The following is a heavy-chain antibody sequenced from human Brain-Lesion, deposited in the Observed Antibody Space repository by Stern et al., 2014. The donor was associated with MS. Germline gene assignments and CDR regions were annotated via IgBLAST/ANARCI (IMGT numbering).Heavy chain of an antibody. CDR2: IYYSGFT. V-gene: IGHV4-39*01. CDR1: GGSISSSTYY. Sequence: QVQLQESGPGLVKPSETLSLTCTVSGGSISSSTYYWAWIRQPPGKGLEWIGNIYYSGFTYYTRSLKSRVTISVDMSKNQFSLKLSSVTAADTAIYYCARHDSVPRPSQLYSARDRGPGYFDYWGQGTLVTVSS. CDR3: ARHDSVPRPSQLYSARDRGPGYFDY. D-gene: IGHD1-26*01. J-gene: IGHJ4*02.